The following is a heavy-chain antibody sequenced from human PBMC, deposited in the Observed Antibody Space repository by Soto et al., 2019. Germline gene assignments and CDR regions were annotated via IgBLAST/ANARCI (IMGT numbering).Heavy chain of an antibody. J-gene: IGHJ4*02. CDR1: GFTFSSSA. Sequence: PGGSLRLSCAASGFTFSSSAMTWVRQAPGKGLEWVSAVSAGDGGTYYADSVKGRFTISRDNSKNTLYLQMNSLRAEDTAVYYCAKDHYDSSGYYHDYWGQGTLVTVSS. V-gene: IGHV3-23*01. D-gene: IGHD3-22*01. CDR3: AKDHYDSSGYYHDY. CDR2: VSAGDGGT.